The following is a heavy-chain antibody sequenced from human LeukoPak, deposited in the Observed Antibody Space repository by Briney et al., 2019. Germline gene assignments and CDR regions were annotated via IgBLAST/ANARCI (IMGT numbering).Heavy chain of an antibody. V-gene: IGHV4-39*01. J-gene: IGHJ4*02. CDR2: IYFSGST. CDR3: ARGFRGPNFDY. CDR1: GGSIGTSHYY. Sequence: SETLSLTCTVSGGSIGTSHYYWGWLRQPPGKGLGWIGSIYFSGSTNYNPSLKSRVSISVDTSKNQFSLKLSSVTAADTAVYYCARGFRGPNFDYWGQGTLVTVSS. D-gene: IGHD3-10*01.